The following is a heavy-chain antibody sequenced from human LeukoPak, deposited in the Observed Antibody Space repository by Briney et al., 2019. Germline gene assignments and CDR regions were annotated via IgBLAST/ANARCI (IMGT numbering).Heavy chain of an antibody. D-gene: IGHD3-3*01. V-gene: IGHV3-23*01. CDR3: AGELYDFWSGYLADY. CDR1: GFTFSSYA. J-gene: IGHJ4*02. Sequence: GGSLRLSCAASGFTFSSYAMSWVRQAPGKGLEWVSAISGSGGSTYYADSVKGRFTISRDNSKNTLYLQMNSLRAEDTAVYYCAGELYDFWSGYLADYWGQGTLVTVSS. CDR2: ISGSGGST.